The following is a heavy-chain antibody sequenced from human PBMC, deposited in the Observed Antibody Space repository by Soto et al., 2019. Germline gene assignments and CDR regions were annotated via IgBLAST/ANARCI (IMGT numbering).Heavy chain of an antibody. V-gene: IGHV3-13*04. CDR3: AKVLGSSGWVYWLFAL. D-gene: IGHD6-19*01. J-gene: IGHJ2*01. CDR1: RFTFTNYD. Sequence: GGSLRLSCAASRFTFTNYDMHWVRQGAGKGLEWVSAINTAGDIFYSDSVKGRFTISRDNSKNTLYLQMNSLRAEDTAVYDCAKVLGSSGWVYWLFALCGRGTLVPGSS. CDR2: INTAGDI.